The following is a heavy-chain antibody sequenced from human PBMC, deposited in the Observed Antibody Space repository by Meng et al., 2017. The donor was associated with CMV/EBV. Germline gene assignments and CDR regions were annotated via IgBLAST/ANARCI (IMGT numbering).Heavy chain of an antibody. CDR1: GYTFTGYY. Sequence: ASVKVSCKASGYTFTGYYMSWVRQAPGQGLEWMGWINPNSGGTNSAQKFQGRVTMTRDTSISTAYMELRSLRSDDTAVYYCARHYGDYFRNWFDPWGQGTLVTVSS. D-gene: IGHD4-17*01. J-gene: IGHJ5*02. CDR3: ARHYGDYFRNWFDP. CDR2: INPNSGGT. V-gene: IGHV1-2*02.